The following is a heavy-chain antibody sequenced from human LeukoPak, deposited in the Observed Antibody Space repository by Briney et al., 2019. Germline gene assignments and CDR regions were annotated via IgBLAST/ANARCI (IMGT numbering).Heavy chain of an antibody. CDR1: GFTFSSYA. Sequence: GGSMRLSCAGSGFTFSSYAMHWVRQAPGKGLEWVAVISYDGSNKYYADSVKGRFTISRDNSKNTLYLQMNSLRAEDTAVYYCSLRFWFDPWGQGTLVTVSS. D-gene: IGHD4-17*01. J-gene: IGHJ5*02. CDR2: ISYDGSNK. V-gene: IGHV3-30-3*01. CDR3: SLRFWFDP.